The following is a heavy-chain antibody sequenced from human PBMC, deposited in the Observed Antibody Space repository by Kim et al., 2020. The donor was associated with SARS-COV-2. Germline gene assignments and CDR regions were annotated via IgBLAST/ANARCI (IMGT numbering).Heavy chain of an antibody. CDR1: GYTFTSYY. V-gene: IGHV1-46*01. CDR3: ASEGFYYDSSGYYLGYYYYGMDV. J-gene: IGHJ6*02. D-gene: IGHD3-22*01. CDR2: INPSGGST. Sequence: ASVKVSCKASGYTFTSYYMHWVRQAPGQGLEWMGIINPSGGSTSYAQKFQGRVTMTRDTSTSTVYMELSSLRSEDTAVYYCASEGFYYDSSGYYLGYYYYGMDVWGQGTTVTVSS.